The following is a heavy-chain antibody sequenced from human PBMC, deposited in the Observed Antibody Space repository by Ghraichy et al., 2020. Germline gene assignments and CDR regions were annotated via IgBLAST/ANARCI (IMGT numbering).Heavy chain of an antibody. J-gene: IGHJ6*03. CDR1: GGSFSGYY. CDR3: ARPAVPNTYYYYMDV. V-gene: IGHV4-34*01. CDR2: INHSGST. D-gene: IGHD6-19*01. Sequence: SETLSLTCAVYGGSFSGYYWNWIRQPPGKGPEWIGEINHSGSTNYNPSLKSRVTISIDTSKNQFSLKLSSVTAADTAVYYCARPAVPNTYYYYMDVWGKGATVTVSS.